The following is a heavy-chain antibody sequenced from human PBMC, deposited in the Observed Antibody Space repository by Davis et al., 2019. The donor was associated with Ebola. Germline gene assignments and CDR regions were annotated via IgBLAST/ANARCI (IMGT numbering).Heavy chain of an antibody. CDR2: IDPSDSYT. CDR3: ARHVFDFDMAFDY. D-gene: IGHD2-21*01. CDR1: GYSFTSYW. J-gene: IGHJ4*02. V-gene: IGHV5-10-1*01. Sequence: GESLKIPCKGSGYSFTSYWISWVRQMPGKGLEWMGRIDPSDSYTNYSPSFQGHVTISADKSISTAYLQWSSLKASDTAMYYCARHVFDFDMAFDYWGQGTLVTVSS.